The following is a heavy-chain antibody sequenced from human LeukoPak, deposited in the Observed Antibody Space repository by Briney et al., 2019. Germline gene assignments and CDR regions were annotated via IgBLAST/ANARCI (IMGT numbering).Heavy chain of an antibody. Sequence: APVKVSCKASGYTFTSYGISWVRQAPGQGLEWMGWISAYNGNTNYAQKLQGRVTMTTDTSTSTAYMELRSLRSDDTAVYYCAREDYYYYYGMDVWGQGTTVTVSS. J-gene: IGHJ6*02. V-gene: IGHV1-18*01. CDR1: GYTFTSYG. CDR3: AREDYYYYYGMDV. CDR2: ISAYNGNT.